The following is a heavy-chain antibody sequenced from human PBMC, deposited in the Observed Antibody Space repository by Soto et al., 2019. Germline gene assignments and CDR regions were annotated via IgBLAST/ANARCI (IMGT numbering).Heavy chain of an antibody. D-gene: IGHD4-17*01. CDR2: IIPIFGTA. J-gene: IGHJ4*02. Sequence: SVKVSCKASGGTFSSYAISWVRQAPGQGLEWMGGIIPIFGTANYAQKFQGRVTITADESTSTAYMELSSLRSEDTAVYYCARQGDYGDYGGTFDYWGQGTLVTVSS. V-gene: IGHV1-69*13. CDR1: GGTFSSYA. CDR3: ARQGDYGDYGGTFDY.